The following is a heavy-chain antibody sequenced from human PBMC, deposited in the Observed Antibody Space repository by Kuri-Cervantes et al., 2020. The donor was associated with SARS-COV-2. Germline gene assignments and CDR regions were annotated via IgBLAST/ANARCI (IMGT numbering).Heavy chain of an antibody. J-gene: IGHJ5*02. D-gene: IGHD2-8*02. Sequence: GESLKISCKGSGYSFTSYWISWVRQAPGQGLEWMGWISAYNGNTNYAQKLQGRVTMTTDTSTSTAYMELRSLRSDDTSVYYCARGVLVVYASPESWFDPWGQGTLVTVSS. CDR2: ISAYNGNT. V-gene: IGHV1-18*04. CDR1: GYSFTSYW. CDR3: ARGVLVVYASPESWFDP.